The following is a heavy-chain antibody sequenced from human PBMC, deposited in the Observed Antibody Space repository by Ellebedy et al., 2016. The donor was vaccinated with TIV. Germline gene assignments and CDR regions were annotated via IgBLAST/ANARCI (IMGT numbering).Heavy chain of an antibody. J-gene: IGHJ4*02. D-gene: IGHD6-19*01. Sequence: GGSLRLSCKGSGYSFTNYWISWVRQMPGKGLEWMGKIDPTDSYTNYSPSFQGHVTISADKSISTAYLQWNGLKASDTAMYYCTRRTSSGYDYWGQGTLVTVSS. CDR2: IDPTDSYT. V-gene: IGHV5-10-1*01. CDR1: GYSFTNYW. CDR3: TRRTSSGYDY.